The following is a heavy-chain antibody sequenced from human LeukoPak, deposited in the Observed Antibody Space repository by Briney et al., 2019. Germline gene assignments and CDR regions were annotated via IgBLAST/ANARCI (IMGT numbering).Heavy chain of an antibody. CDR3: AKDPFRYYYDSSGYLPFDP. CDR2: ISSSSSTI. CDR1: GFTFSSYS. Sequence: GGSLRLSCAASGFTFSSYSMNWVRQAPGKGLEWVSYISSSSSTIYYADSVKGRFTISRDNSKNTLYLQMNSLRAEDTAVYYCAKDPFRYYYDSSGYLPFDPWGQGTLVTVSS. V-gene: IGHV3-48*01. D-gene: IGHD3-22*01. J-gene: IGHJ5*02.